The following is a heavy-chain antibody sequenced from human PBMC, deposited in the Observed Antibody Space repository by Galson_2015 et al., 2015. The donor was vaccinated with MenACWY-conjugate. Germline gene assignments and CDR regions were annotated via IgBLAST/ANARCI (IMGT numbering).Heavy chain of an antibody. Sequence: SVKVSCKASEGTFSSYAISWVRQAPGQGLEWMGGIIPIFGTAKYAQKFQGRVTINADESKSTAYMELSSLRSEDTAVYYCAIDQSGGYYRSDDAFDIWGHWTMVTVSS. V-gene: IGHV1-69*13. J-gene: IGHJ3*02. CDR3: AIDQSGGYYRSDDAFDI. CDR2: IIPIFGTA. D-gene: IGHD5-12*01. CDR1: EGTFSSYA.